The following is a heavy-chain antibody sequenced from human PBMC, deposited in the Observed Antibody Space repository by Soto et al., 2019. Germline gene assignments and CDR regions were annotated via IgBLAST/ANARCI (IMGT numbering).Heavy chain of an antibody. CDR1: GFSFSSYA. D-gene: IGHD3-22*01. Sequence: QVQLVESGGGAVQPGRSLRLSCEASGFSFSSYAMHWVRQAPGKGLEWVAVIWYDGSNRYYADSVKGRFTISRDNSKNXXYLQMNSLRGEDTAVYYCARDLSWRYYDSSGYLDYWGQGILVTVS. J-gene: IGHJ4*02. V-gene: IGHV3-33*01. CDR3: ARDLSWRYYDSSGYLDY. CDR2: IWYDGSNR.